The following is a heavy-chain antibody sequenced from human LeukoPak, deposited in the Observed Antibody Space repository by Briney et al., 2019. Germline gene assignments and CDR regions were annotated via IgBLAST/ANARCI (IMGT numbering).Heavy chain of an antibody. V-gene: IGHV4-30-2*01. J-gene: IGHJ4*02. D-gene: IGHD5-24*01. Sequence: SETLSLTCTVSGGSISSGAYYWSWIRQPPGKGLEWIGYIYHTGSTYYNPSLKSRVTISVDRSKNQFSLKLSSVTAADTAVYYCARGGDGYNSAAVYGDPLEYYFDYWGQGTLVTVSS. CDR2: IYHTGST. CDR3: ARGGDGYNSAAVYGDPLEYYFDY. CDR1: GGSISSGAYY.